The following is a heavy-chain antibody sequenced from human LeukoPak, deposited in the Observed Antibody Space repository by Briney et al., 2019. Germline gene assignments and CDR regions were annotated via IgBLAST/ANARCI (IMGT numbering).Heavy chain of an antibody. Sequence: QAGGSLRLSCAASGFTFSSYAMHWVRQAPGKGLEWVAVISYDGSNKYYADSVKGRFTISRDNSKNTLYLQMNSLRAEDTAVYYCARGQLYFDYWGRGTLVTVSS. D-gene: IGHD5-18*01. V-gene: IGHV3-30*01. CDR2: ISYDGSNK. J-gene: IGHJ4*02. CDR1: GFTFSSYA. CDR3: ARGQLYFDY.